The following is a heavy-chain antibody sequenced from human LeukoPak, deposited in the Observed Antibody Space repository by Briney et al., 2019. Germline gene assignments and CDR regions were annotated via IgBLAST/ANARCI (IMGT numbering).Heavy chain of an antibody. J-gene: IGHJ4*02. Sequence: GGSLRLSCAASGFTFSSYWMSWVRQAPGEGLEWVANIKQDGSEKYPVDSVKGRFTVTRDNARNTLYLQMSRLRDDDSAVYYCARAPAFGTVDYWGQGTLVTVSS. CDR3: ARAPAFGTVDY. CDR1: GFTFSSYW. CDR2: IKQDGSEK. D-gene: IGHD3-16*01. V-gene: IGHV3-7*01.